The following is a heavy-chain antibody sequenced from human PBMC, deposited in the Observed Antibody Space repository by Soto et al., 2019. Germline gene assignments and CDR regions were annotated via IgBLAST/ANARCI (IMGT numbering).Heavy chain of an antibody. CDR1: GFIFINYY. CDR2: ISSRDRSI. V-gene: IGHV3-11*01. D-gene: IGHD6-19*01. Sequence: PGGSLRLSCTACGFIFINYYISWIRHAPWKGLEWVSSISSRDRSIYYADSVKGRFTIFRDNAKNSLFLHMSNLRAADTAVYYCARVSATGWYVNGREYLDHCGLGTLVTDSS. J-gene: IGHJ1*01. CDR3: ARVSATGWYVNGREYLDH.